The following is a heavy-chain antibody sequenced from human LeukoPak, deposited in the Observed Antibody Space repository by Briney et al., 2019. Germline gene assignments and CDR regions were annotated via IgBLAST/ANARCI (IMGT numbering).Heavy chain of an antibody. D-gene: IGHD3-22*01. J-gene: IGHJ4*02. CDR1: GYTFSSYY. Sequence: ASVKVSFKASGYTFSSYYIHWVRQAPGQGLEWMGIINPSGGSTTYAQKFQGSVTMTRDTSTSTVYMELSSLRSEDTAVYYCARSYYDSSGPLDYWGQGTLVTVSS. CDR3: ARSYYDSSGPLDY. CDR2: INPSGGST. V-gene: IGHV1-46*01.